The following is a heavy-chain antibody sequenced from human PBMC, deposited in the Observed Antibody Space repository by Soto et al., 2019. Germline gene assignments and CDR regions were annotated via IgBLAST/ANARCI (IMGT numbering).Heavy chain of an antibody. J-gene: IGHJ3*02. V-gene: IGHV3-23*01. CDR3: AKDSPYSASYKEDGFDI. CDR2: ISGSGGST. CDR1: GFTFSSYA. D-gene: IGHD1-26*01. Sequence: GGSLRLSCEVSGFTFSSYAMSWVRQAPGRGLEWVSSISGSGGSTYHADSVNGRFTTSRDNSKNTVFLQMNSLRAEDTAVYYCAKDSPYSASYKEDGFDIWGQGSLVTVSS.